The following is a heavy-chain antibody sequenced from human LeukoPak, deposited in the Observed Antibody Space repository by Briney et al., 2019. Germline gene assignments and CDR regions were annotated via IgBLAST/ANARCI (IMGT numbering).Heavy chain of an antibody. CDR2: INPTSGGT. CDR3: ARDYSGYDGFDY. Sequence: AASVKVSCKASGYSFTGYYMHWVRQAPGQGLEWMGWINPTSGGTNYAQKFQGRVTMTSDTSISTAYMELSRLRSDDTAVYYCARDYSGYDGFDYWGQGTLVTVSS. J-gene: IGHJ4*02. D-gene: IGHD5-12*01. CDR1: GYSFTGYY. V-gene: IGHV1-2*02.